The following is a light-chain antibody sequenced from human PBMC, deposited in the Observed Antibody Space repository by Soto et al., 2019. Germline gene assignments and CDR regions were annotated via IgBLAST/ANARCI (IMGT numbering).Light chain of an antibody. J-gene: IGKJ1*01. CDR2: DAS. V-gene: IGKV1-5*01. Sequence: GYIVPIPCRASQSISSWLAWYQQKPGKAPKLLIYDASSLESGVPSRFSGSGSGTEFTLTISSLQPDDFATYYCQQYLGTFGQGTKVDIK. CDR1: QSISSW. CDR3: QQYLGT.